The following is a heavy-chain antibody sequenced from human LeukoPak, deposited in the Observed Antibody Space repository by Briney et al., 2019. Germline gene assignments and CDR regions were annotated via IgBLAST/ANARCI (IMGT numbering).Heavy chain of an antibody. J-gene: IGHJ6*02. CDR2: TTSSSSLM. Sequence: GGSLRLSCAASGFTFGIYSMNWVRQAPGKGLEWISYTTSSSSLMYYADSVKGRFTISRDNAKNSLYLQMNSLRVEDTAVYYCARGYCSDGSCRPPCYYYGMDVWGQGTTVTVSS. CDR3: ARGYCSDGSCRPPCYYYGMDV. CDR1: GFTFGIYS. D-gene: IGHD2-15*01. V-gene: IGHV3-48*01.